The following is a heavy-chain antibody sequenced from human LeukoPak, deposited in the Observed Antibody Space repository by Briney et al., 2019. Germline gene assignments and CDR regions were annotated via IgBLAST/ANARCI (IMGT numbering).Heavy chain of an antibody. Sequence: GESLKISCKGSGYRFTSYWIGWVRPMPGKGLEWMGIIYPGDSDTIYSPSFQGQVTIPADKSTSTANLQWSSLKASDTAMYYCARSGGNYYSIWGQGTMVTVSS. CDR3: ARSGGNYYSI. D-gene: IGHD1-26*01. CDR1: GYRFTSYW. J-gene: IGHJ3*02. V-gene: IGHV5-51*01. CDR2: IYPGDSDT.